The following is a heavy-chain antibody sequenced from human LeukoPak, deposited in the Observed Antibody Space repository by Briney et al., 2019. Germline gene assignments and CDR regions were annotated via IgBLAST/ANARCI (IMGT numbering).Heavy chain of an antibody. V-gene: IGHV3-30*02. D-gene: IGHD4-17*01. CDR1: GFTFSSYA. CDR3: AKDYGDDYYYYYMDV. Sequence: GGSLRLSCAASGFTFSSYAMSWVRQAPGKGLEWVAFIRYDGSNKYYADSVKGRFTISRDNSKNTLYLQMNSLRAEDTAVYYCAKDYGDDYYYYYMDVWGKGTTVTVSS. J-gene: IGHJ6*03. CDR2: IRYDGSNK.